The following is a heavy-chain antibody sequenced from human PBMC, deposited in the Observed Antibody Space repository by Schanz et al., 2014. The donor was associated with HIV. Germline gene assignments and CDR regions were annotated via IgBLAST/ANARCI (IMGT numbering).Heavy chain of an antibody. CDR2: ISWKSDSI. CDR1: GFTFSSYA. CDR3: VKDFTDSKGGFDY. Sequence: EVQLLESGGGLVQPGGSLRLSCAASGFTFSSYAMSWVRQAAGKGLEWVSGISWKSDSIGYADSVKGRFTISRDNAKNTLYLQMNSLRAEDTAFYYCVKDFTDSKGGFDYWGQGVLVIVSS. D-gene: IGHD1-26*01. J-gene: IGHJ4*02. V-gene: IGHV3-9*01.